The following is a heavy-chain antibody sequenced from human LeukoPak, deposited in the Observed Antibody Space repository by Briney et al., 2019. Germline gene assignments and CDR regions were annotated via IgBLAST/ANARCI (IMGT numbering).Heavy chain of an antibody. CDR1: GFTFSDYY. CDR3: ARRIYYDNSGYRY. V-gene: IGHV3-11*04. D-gene: IGHD3-22*01. CDR2: ISPRSNTI. Sequence: PGGSLRLSCAVSGFTFSDYYMSWIRQAPGKGLEWISYISPRSNTIYYADSVKGRFTISRDNAKNSLYLQMNSLRAEDTAVYYCARRIYYDNSGYRYWGQGTLVTVSS. J-gene: IGHJ4*02.